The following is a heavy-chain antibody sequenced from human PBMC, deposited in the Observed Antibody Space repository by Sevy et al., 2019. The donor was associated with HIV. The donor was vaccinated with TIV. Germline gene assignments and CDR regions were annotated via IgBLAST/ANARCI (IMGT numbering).Heavy chain of an antibody. CDR2: ISGSGGST. D-gene: IGHD2-15*01. CDR1: EITLSNYA. CDR3: AKDRAVLVGDAFDL. J-gene: IGHJ3*01. Sequence: GGSLRLSCAASEITLSNYAMIWVRQAPGRGLEWVSAISGSGGSTYYADSVKGRFTISRDNSKNTLSLQMHSLRVEDTAVYYCAKDRAVLVGDAFDLWGQGTMVTVSS. V-gene: IGHV3-23*01.